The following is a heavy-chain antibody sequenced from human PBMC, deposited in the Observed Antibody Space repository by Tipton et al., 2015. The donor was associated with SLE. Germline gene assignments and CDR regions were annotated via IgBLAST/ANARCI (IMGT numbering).Heavy chain of an antibody. J-gene: IGHJ6*02. V-gene: IGHV3-7*01. CDR1: GFTFSSSW. CDR3: ARELLPLYGMDV. Sequence: VQLVQSGGGLVKPGGSLRLSCAASGFTFSSSWMNWVRLAPGKGLEWVANIKEDGSEKHYVDSVKDRLTISRDNSKNTLYLQMNSLRAEDTAVYYCARELLPLYGMDVWGQGTTVTVSS. CDR2: IKEDGSEK.